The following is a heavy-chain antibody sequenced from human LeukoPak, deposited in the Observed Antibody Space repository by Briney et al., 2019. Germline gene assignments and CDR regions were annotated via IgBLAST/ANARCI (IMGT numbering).Heavy chain of an antibody. D-gene: IGHD6-13*01. J-gene: IGHJ4*02. Sequence: PGGSLRLSCTASGFTFGDYAMSWVRQAPGKGLEWVGFIRSKAYGGTTEYAAPVKGRFTISRDDSKSIAYLQMNSLKTEDTAVYYCTRYIGIAAAGNGYWGQGTLVTVSS. V-gene: IGHV3-49*04. CDR2: IRSKAYGGTT. CDR3: TRYIGIAAAGNGY. CDR1: GFTFGDYA.